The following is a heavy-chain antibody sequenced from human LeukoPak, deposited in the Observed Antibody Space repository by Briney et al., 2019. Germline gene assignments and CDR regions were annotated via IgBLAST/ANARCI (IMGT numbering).Heavy chain of an antibody. D-gene: IGHD6-13*01. CDR3: ARDFRGSSRNTQRGYYYMDV. CDR1: GGTFSSYA. CDR2: IIPIFGTA. Sequence: ASVKVSCKASGGTFSSYAISWVRQAPGQGLEWMGGIIPIFGTANYAQKFQGRVTITADESTSTAYMELSSLRSEDTAVYYCARDFRGSSRNTQRGYYYMDVWGKGTTVTVSS. J-gene: IGHJ6*03. V-gene: IGHV1-69*01.